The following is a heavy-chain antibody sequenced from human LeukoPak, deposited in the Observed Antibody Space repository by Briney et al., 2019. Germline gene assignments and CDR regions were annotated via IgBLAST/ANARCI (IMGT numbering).Heavy chain of an antibody. CDR2: ISWNSGSI. CDR3: AKDSMVRGVMDPCFDY. CDR1: GFTFDDYA. V-gene: IGHV3-9*03. Sequence: GGSLRLSCAASGFTFDDYAMHWVRQAPGKGLEWVSGISWNSGSIGYADSVKGRFTISRDNAKNSLYLQMNSLRAEDMALYYCAKDSMVRGVMDPCFDYWGQGTLVTVSS. D-gene: IGHD3-10*01. J-gene: IGHJ4*02.